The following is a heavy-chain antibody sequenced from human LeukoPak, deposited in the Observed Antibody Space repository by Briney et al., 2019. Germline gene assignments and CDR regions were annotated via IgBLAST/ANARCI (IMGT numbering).Heavy chain of an antibody. Sequence: SETLSLTCAVYGGSFSGYYWSWIRQPPGKGLEWIGEINHSGSTNYNPSLKSRVTIPVDTSKNQFSLKLSSVTAADTAVYYCARGGSIAAAGRPVGYWGQGTLVTVSS. V-gene: IGHV4-34*01. D-gene: IGHD6-13*01. CDR3: ARGGSIAAAGRPVGY. J-gene: IGHJ4*02. CDR1: GGSFSGYY. CDR2: INHSGST.